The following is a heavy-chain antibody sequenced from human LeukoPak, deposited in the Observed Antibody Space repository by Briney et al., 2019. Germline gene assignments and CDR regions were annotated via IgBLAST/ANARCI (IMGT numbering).Heavy chain of an antibody. Sequence: GGSLRLSCAASGFSFRSSAMHWVRQAPGKGLEWMAFMRSDGSDEHYADSVKGRFTISRDNSHNTLFLQMSSLTAEDTAIYYCAQSGAPLPLYFDNWGQGSLVTVSS. CDR3: AQSGAPLPLYFDN. CDR1: GFSFRSSA. J-gene: IGHJ4*02. V-gene: IGHV3-30*02. D-gene: IGHD3-10*01. CDR2: MRSDGSDE.